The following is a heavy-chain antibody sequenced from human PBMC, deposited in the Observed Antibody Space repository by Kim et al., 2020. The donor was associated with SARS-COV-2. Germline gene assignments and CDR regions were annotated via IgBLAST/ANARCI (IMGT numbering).Heavy chain of an antibody. J-gene: IGHJ6*02. V-gene: IGHV3-48*03. CDR3: ARRSSIVWGAMDV. D-gene: IGHD1-26*01. Sequence: YYAVSVNGRLPISRDNAKNSVYLQMKSLRAEDTAVYYCARRSSIVWGAMDVWGQGTTVTVSS.